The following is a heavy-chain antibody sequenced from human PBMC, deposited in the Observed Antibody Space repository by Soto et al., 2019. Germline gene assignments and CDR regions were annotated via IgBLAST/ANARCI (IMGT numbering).Heavy chain of an antibody. CDR3: ARQDVAKGRGRLKSTYCYRGMDV. D-gene: IGHD5-12*01. CDR1: GYSFSTVR. CDR2: IHPRDSDT. J-gene: IGHJ6*01. Sequence: PGESLKISCQGSGYSFSTVRIAWVRQTPGKGLEWMGIIHPRDSDTTYGPSFQGQVIMSVDKSSSIAFLQWSSLKASDNAMYYCARQDVAKGRGRLKSTYCYRGMDVWGEGTPVTVS. V-gene: IGHV5-51*01.